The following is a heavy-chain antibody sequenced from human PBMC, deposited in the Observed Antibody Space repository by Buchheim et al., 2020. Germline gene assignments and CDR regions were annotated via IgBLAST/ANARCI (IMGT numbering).Heavy chain of an antibody. CDR3: AKDRYSPAVGGYYFEY. CDR2: ISARGDT. Sequence: VQLVESGGGVVQPGRSLRLSCAASGFIFTNYAMNWVRLAPGKGLELVSSISARGDTYYADSVLGRFTISSDAFKDTVYLAMNNLRAEDTAVYYCAKDRYSPAVGGYYFEYWGQGTL. D-gene: IGHD2-15*01. V-gene: IGHV3-23*04. J-gene: IGHJ4*02. CDR1: GFIFTNYA.